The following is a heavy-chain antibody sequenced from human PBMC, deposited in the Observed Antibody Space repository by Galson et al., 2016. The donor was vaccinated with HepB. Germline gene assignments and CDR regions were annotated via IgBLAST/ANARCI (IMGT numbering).Heavy chain of an antibody. CDR1: GFTASDTS. Sequence: LRLSCAASGFTASDTSMTWVRQAPGKGLEWISLIYSGGSTYYADSVKGRFTISRDDSKNMVYLQMNSLRIEDTAVDYCARGKDKWYDYLIFWGQGTLVTVSS. V-gene: IGHV3-53*01. J-gene: IGHJ1*01. CDR3: ARGKDKWYDYLIF. CDR2: IYSGGST. D-gene: IGHD3-10*01.